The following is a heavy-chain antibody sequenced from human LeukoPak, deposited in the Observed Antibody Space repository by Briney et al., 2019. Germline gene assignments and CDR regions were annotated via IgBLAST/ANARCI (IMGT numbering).Heavy chain of an antibody. CDR3: ARASITIFGVVTD. J-gene: IGHJ4*02. V-gene: IGHV3-23*01. D-gene: IGHD3-3*01. CDR1: GFTFSSYA. Sequence: GGSLRLSCAASGFTFSSYAMSRVRQAPGKGLEWVSAISGSGGSTYYADSVKGRFTISRDNAKNSLYLQMNSLRAEDTAVYYCARASITIFGVVTDWGQGTLVTVSS. CDR2: ISGSGGST.